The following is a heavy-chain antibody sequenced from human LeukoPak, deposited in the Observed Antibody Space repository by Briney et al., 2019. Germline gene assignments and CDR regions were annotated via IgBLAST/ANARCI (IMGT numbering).Heavy chain of an antibody. CDR3: AVGSAYYFDY. J-gene: IGHJ4*02. V-gene: IGHV4-34*01. CDR2: ISHSGST. D-gene: IGHD3-10*01. CDR1: GGSFSGYY. Sequence: SENLSLTCAVYGGSFSGYYWSWIRQPPGKGLEWIGEISHSGSTNYNPSLKSRVTISVDTSKNQFSLKLSSVTAADTAVYYCAVGSAYYFDYWGQGTLVTVSS.